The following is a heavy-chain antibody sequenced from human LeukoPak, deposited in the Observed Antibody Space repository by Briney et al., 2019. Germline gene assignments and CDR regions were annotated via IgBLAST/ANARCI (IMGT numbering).Heavy chain of an antibody. J-gene: IGHJ4*02. V-gene: IGHV1-46*01. Sequence: ASVKVSCKASGYTFTGYHMHWVRQAPGQGLEGMGVINPSGGTTTYAQKFQGRLTLTRETSTTTMYMELSSLRSEDTAVYYCARVIAVAGSFYFDSWGQGTLVTVSS. CDR3: ARVIAVAGSFYFDS. CDR2: INPSGGTT. CDR1: GYTFTGYH. D-gene: IGHD6-19*01.